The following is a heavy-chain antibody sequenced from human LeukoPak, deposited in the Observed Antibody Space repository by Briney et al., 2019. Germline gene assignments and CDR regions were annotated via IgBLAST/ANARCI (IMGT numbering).Heavy chain of an antibody. V-gene: IGHV4-39*01. CDR3: ARHKSYGYWFDP. CDR1: GGSITSSSYY. CDR2: MYYSGSN. Sequence: DPSETLSLTCTVSGGSITSSSYYWGWIRQPPGKGLEWIGSMYYSGSNYYNPSLKSRITISEDTSKNQFSLKLRSVTAADTAVYYCARHKSYGYWFDPWGQGTLVTVSS. D-gene: IGHD5-18*01. J-gene: IGHJ5*02.